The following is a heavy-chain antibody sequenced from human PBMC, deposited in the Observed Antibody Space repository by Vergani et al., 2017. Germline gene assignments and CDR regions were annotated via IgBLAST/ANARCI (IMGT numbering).Heavy chain of an antibody. J-gene: IGHJ4*02. CDR3: ARTDYGSGSSIDY. D-gene: IGHD3-10*01. Sequence: EVQLLESGGGLVQPGESLKISCKGSGYSFTSYWIGWVRQMPGKGLEWMGIIYPGDSDTRYSPSFQGQVTISADKSISTAYLQWSSLKASDTAMYYCARTDYGSGSSIDYWGQGTLVTVSS. V-gene: IGHV5-51*01. CDR2: IYPGDSDT. CDR1: GYSFTSYW.